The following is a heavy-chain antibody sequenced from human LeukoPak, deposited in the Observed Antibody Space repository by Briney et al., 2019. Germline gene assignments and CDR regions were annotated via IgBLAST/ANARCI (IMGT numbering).Heavy chain of an antibody. CDR2: IIPNSGGT. V-gene: IGHV1-2*02. D-gene: IGHD3-10*01. CDR3: ARPLYGSDPGFDP. Sequence: ASVKVSCKASGGTFSSYAISWVRQAPGQGLEWMGGIIPNSGGTNYAQKFQGRVTMTRDTSISTAYMELSRLRSDDTAVYYCARPLYGSDPGFDPWGQGTLVTVSS. J-gene: IGHJ5*02. CDR1: GGTFSSYA.